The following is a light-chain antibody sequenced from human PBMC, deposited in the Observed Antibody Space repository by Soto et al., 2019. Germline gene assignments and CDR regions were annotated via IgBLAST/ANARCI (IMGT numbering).Light chain of an antibody. CDR2: EVS. J-gene: IGLJ3*02. Sequence: QSVLTQPASVSGSPGQSITISCTGTSSDVGGYNFVSWYQQHPGKAPKLIIYEVSHRPSGVSNRFSGSKSGNTASLTISGLQAEDEADYYCNSYTSSSARVFGGGTMLTVL. CDR3: NSYTSSSARV. V-gene: IGLV2-14*01. CDR1: SSDVGGYNF.